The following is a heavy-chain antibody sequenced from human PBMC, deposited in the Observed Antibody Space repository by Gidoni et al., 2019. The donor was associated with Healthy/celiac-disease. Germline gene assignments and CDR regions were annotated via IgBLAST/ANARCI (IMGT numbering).Heavy chain of an antibody. D-gene: IGHD2-15*01. V-gene: IGHV4-31*03. Sequence: QVQLQESGPGLVKPSPTLSRTCNVTGGSISSGGYYWSWIRQHPGKGLEWIGYIYYSGSTYYNPSLKSRVTISVDTSKNQFSLKLSSVTAADTAVYYCARGDSYYYGMDVWGQGTTVTVSS. J-gene: IGHJ6*02. CDR1: GGSISSGGYY. CDR3: ARGDSYYYGMDV. CDR2: IYYSGST.